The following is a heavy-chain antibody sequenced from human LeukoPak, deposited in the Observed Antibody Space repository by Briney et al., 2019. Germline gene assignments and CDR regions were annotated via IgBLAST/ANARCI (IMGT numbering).Heavy chain of an antibody. CDR2: IYYSGST. J-gene: IGHJ4*02. Sequence: PSETLSLTCTVSGYSISSGYYWGWIRQPPGKGLEWIGSIYYSGSTYYNPSLKSRVTISVDTSKNQFSLKLSSVTAADTAVYYCARLGGDYYGDYWGQGTLVTVSS. V-gene: IGHV4-38-2*02. D-gene: IGHD3-10*01. CDR1: GYSISSGYY. CDR3: ARLGGDYYGDY.